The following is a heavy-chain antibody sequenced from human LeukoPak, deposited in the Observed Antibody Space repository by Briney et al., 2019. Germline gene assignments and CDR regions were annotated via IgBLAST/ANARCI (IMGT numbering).Heavy chain of an antibody. J-gene: IGHJ4*02. D-gene: IGHD6-19*01. V-gene: IGHV3-48*03. CDR2: ISSSVSNT. Sequence: PGRSLRPSCAAAGFTFSNYEMNSVRHAPGKRLEWVSYISSSVSNTYYADSVQGRFTISRDNAKKSMYLQMNSLRVEDTAVYYCARCSGGDFDYWGQGTLVTVSS. CDR1: GFTFSNYE. CDR3: ARCSGGDFDY.